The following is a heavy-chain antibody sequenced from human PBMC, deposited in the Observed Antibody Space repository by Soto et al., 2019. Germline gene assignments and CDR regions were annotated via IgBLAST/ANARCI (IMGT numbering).Heavy chain of an antibody. Sequence: QVQLQESGPGLVKPSETLSLTCTVSGDSIRNYYWSWIRQPPGKGLEWIGYIYHSGSTKYNPSLKSRVSISVDRSRTRFSLTLTSVTAADTAVYYCARSGDYSNYYYYYMDVWDKGTTVTVS. CDR3: ARSGDYSNYYYYYMDV. CDR2: IYHSGST. CDR1: GDSIRNYY. J-gene: IGHJ6*03. V-gene: IGHV4-59*08. D-gene: IGHD4-4*01.